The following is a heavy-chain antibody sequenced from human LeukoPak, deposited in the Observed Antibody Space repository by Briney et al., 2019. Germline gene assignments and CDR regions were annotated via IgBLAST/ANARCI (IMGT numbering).Heavy chain of an antibody. V-gene: IGHV4-59*08. D-gene: IGHD3-10*01. Sequence: SETLSLTCTVSGGTISSYYWSWIRQPPGKGLEWIGYFYYSGSANYNPSLKSRVTISLDTAQNQFSLQLGSVPAADTALYYCARHQSYGSGTYYAPFDNWGQGILVTVSS. CDR2: FYYSGSA. CDR1: GGTISSYY. CDR3: ARHQSYGSGTYYAPFDN. J-gene: IGHJ4*02.